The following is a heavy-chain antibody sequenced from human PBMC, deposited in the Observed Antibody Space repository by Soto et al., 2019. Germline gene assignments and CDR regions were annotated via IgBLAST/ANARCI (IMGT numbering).Heavy chain of an antibody. V-gene: IGHV3-30*07. D-gene: IGHD3-10*01. Sequence: KGRFTISRDKSKNTLHLQMNSLRAEDTAVYYCARGADGSGSYYLYGMDVWGQGTTVTVSS. J-gene: IGHJ6*02. CDR3: ARGADGSGSYYLYGMDV.